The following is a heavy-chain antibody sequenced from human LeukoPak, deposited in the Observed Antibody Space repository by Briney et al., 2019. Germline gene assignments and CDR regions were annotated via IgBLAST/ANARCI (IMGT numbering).Heavy chain of an antibody. V-gene: IGHV3-7*03. D-gene: IGHD3-9*01. CDR1: GFTFSTYW. Sequence: GGSLRLSCAASGFTFSTYWMSWVRQAPGKGLEWVANIKQDGSEKYYVDSVKGRFTISRDNSKNTLYLQMDSLRAEDTAVYYCAKQPILSGYYSSNYYYYGMDVWGQGTTVTVSS. CDR2: IKQDGSEK. CDR3: AKQPILSGYYSSNYYYYGMDV. J-gene: IGHJ6*02.